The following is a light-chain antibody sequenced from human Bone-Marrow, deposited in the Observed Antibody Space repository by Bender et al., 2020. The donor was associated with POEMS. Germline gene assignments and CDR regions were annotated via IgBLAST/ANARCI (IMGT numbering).Light chain of an antibody. CDR2: GND. CDR3: SSYTTSRTVI. Sequence: IGGNAVNWWQQLPGTAPKLLIYGNDQRPSGVPDRFSGSKSGTSASLAISGLQSEDEADYYCSSYTTSRTVIFGGGTKLTVL. V-gene: IGLV1-44*01. J-gene: IGLJ2*01. CDR1: IGGNA.